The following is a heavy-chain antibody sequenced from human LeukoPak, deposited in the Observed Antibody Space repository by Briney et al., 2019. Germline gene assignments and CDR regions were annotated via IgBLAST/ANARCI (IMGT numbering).Heavy chain of an antibody. D-gene: IGHD3-22*01. CDR2: ISYDGGAK. V-gene: IGHV3-30*18. Sequence: GGSLRLSCAASGFTFNTYGMHWVRQAPGKGLEWVAVISYDGGAKYYADSVKGRFTISRDNSKNTLYLQMNSLRAEDTAVYYCAKDISRITVIVVAPGRGIDYWGQGTLVTVSS. CDR3: AKDISRITVIVVAPGRGIDY. CDR1: GFTFNTYG. J-gene: IGHJ4*02.